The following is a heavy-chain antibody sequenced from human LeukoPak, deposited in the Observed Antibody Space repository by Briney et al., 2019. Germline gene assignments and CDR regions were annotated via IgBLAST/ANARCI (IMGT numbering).Heavy chain of an antibody. CDR1: GFTFSSYA. J-gene: IGHJ4*02. CDR2: ISYDGSNK. Sequence: PGRSLRLSCAASGFTFSSYAMHWVRQAPGKGLEWVAVISYDGSNKYYADSVKGRFTISRDNSKNTLYLQMNSLRAEDTAVYYCARQDTAPNWGQGTLVTVSS. V-gene: IGHV3-30-3*01. D-gene: IGHD5-18*01. CDR3: ARQDTAPN.